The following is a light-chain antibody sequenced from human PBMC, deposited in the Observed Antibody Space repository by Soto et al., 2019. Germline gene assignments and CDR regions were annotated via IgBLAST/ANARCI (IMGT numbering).Light chain of an antibody. CDR2: GAS. J-gene: IGKJ1*01. V-gene: IGKV3D-15*01. CDR1: QSVSSN. Sequence: EIVMTQSPATLSVSPGERATLSCRASQSVSSNLAWYQQKPGQAPRLLIYGASIRATGIPARFSGGGSGTEFTLTISSLQSEDFAVYYCQQYNNWPRTFGQGTKVDIK. CDR3: QQYNNWPRT.